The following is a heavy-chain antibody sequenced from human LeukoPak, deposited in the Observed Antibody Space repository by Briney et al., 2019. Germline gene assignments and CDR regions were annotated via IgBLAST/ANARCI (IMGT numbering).Heavy chain of an antibody. CDR1: GFTFSTYG. CDR3: VRGARAVTRHLDY. CDR2: IRFDGGNK. J-gene: IGHJ4*02. Sequence: GGSLRLSCTASGFTFSTYGMHWVRQTPGKGLEWVAFIRFDGGNKYYAEPVKGRFTISRDNSKNTLYLQMNGLRTEDTAVYYCVRGARAVTRHLDYWGQGTLVTVSS. V-gene: IGHV3-30*02. D-gene: IGHD4-23*01.